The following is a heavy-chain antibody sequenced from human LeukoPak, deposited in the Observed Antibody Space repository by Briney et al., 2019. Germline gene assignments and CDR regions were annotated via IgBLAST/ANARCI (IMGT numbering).Heavy chain of an antibody. V-gene: IGHV3-7*01. J-gene: IGHJ4*02. D-gene: IGHD5-12*01. CDR2: IKQDGSEK. CDR3: ARGPSGYHNT. CDR1: GFTFTSYW. Sequence: QAGGSLRLSCTASGFTFTSYWMSRVRQAPGKGLEWVANIKQDGSEKYYVDSVKGRFTISRDNSKNTLYLQMNSLRAEDTAVYYCARGPSGYHNTGGQGTLVTVSS.